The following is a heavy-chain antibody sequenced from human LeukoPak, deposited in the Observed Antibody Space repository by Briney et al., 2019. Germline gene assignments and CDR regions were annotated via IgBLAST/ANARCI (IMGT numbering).Heavy chain of an antibody. CDR2: ISISGSTI. D-gene: IGHD6-19*01. J-gene: IGHJ3*02. Sequence: GGSRRLAWAAAAFSFGSYEMNWVSQAPGKGLDWVSFISISGSTIYYADSVKGRFTISRDNAKNSLYLQMNSLRAEDTAVYYCARTVAGLPLDAFDIWGQGTMVTVSS. CDR3: ARTVAGLPLDAFDI. V-gene: IGHV3-48*03. CDR1: AFSFGSYE.